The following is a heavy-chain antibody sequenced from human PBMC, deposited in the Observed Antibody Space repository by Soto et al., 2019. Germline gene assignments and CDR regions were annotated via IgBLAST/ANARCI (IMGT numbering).Heavy chain of an antibody. J-gene: IGHJ4*02. CDR3: TTDGHFDY. Sequence: EVQLVESGGGLVKPGGSLRVSCVASGFSFSNGWMAWVRQAPGKGLEWVGRIKSKTDGGTTDYAAPVKGRFSISRDDSKNTLYLVLNSLKSEDTAVYYCTTDGHFDYWGQGTLVTVSS. CDR2: IKSKTDGGTT. CDR1: GFSFSNGW. V-gene: IGHV3-15*01.